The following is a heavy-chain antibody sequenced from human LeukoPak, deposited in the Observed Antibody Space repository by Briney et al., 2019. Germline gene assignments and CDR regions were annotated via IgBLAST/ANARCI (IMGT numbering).Heavy chain of an antibody. Sequence: PGGSLRLSCAASGFTFNNYGMHWVRQAPGKGLEWVATIWYDGSNKYYGDSVKGRFTISRDNSKNTLYMQMNSLRAEDTAVYYCSSDKGGSGGNGYDPWGQGIMVTVSS. D-gene: IGHD6-25*01. V-gene: IGHV3-33*01. CDR2: IWYDGSNK. J-gene: IGHJ5*02. CDR1: GFTFNNYG. CDR3: SSDKGGSGGNGYDP.